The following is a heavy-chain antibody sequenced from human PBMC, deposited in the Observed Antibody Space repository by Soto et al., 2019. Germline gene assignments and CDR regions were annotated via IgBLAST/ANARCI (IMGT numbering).Heavy chain of an antibody. CDR2: IKQDGSEK. J-gene: IGHJ4*02. CDR3: ARDQWERRFDY. V-gene: IGHV3-7*01. D-gene: IGHD1-26*01. Sequence: VGTLRLSCAASGFTFSSYWMSWVRKPPGKGLEWVANIKQDGSEKYYVDCVKGRVTISRDNAKNSLYLQMHSLRAEDTAVYYCARDQWERRFDYWGQGTLVTVSS. CDR1: GFTFSSYW.